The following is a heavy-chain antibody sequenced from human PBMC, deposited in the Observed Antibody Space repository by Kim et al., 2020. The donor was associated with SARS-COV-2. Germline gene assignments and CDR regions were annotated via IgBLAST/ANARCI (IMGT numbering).Heavy chain of an antibody. J-gene: IGHJ6*02. D-gene: IGHD3-10*01. Sequence: GGSLRLSCAASGFTFSSYGMDWVRQAPGKGLEWVARISYDGGKEYYADSVKGRFSISRDNSKDTLYLQMASLRSDDRGVYYCASHAAGVGDDDYFYGMDVGGRGTTVTV. CDR1: GFTFSSYG. CDR2: ISYDGGKE. CDR3: ASHAAGVGDDDYFYGMDV. V-gene: IGHV3-30*03.